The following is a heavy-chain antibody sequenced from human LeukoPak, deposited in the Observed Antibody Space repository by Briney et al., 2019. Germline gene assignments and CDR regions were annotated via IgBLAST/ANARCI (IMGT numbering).Heavy chain of an antibody. CDR3: ARGRDEYKGGNY. Sequence: SETLSLTCAVYGGSFSDYYWSWIRQPPGKGLEWIGEISHSGSTSYNPSLKSRVTISEDTSKNQFSLELTSVTAADTAVYYCARGRDEYKGGNYWGQGTLVIVSS. CDR1: GGSFSDYY. J-gene: IGHJ4*02. CDR2: ISHSGST. V-gene: IGHV4-34*01. D-gene: IGHD5-24*01.